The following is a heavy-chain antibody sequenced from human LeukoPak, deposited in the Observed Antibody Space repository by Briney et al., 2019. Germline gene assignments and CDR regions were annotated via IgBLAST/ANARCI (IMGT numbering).Heavy chain of an antibody. D-gene: IGHD3-3*01. CDR1: GGSFSGYY. V-gene: IGHV4-34*01. CDR3: ARGEILYNRNYDFWSGYYAHIPFDY. J-gene: IGHJ4*02. Sequence: SETLSLTCAVYGGSFSGYYWSWIRQPPGKGLEWLGEINHSGSTNYNPSLKSRVTISVDTSKNQFSLKLSSGTAADTAVYYCARGEILYNRNYDFWSGYYAHIPFDYWGQGTLVTVSS. CDR2: INHSGST.